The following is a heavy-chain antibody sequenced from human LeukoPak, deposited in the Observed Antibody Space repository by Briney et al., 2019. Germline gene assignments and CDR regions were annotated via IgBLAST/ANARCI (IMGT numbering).Heavy chain of an antibody. CDR2: IYYSGST. CDR3: ARSGAGTMVRGVIWSSWYFDY. Sequence: PSETLSLTCTVSGGSISSSSYYWGWIRQPPGKGLEWIGSIYYSGSTYYNPSLKSRVTISVDTSKNQFSLKLSSVTAADTAVYYCARSGAGTMVRGVIWSSWYFDYWGQGTLVTVSS. D-gene: IGHD3-10*01. J-gene: IGHJ4*02. CDR1: GGSISSSSYY. V-gene: IGHV4-39*07.